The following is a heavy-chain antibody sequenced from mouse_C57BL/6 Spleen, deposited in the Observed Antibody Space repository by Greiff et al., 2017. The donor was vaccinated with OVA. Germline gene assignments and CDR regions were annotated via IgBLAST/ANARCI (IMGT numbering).Heavy chain of an antibody. CDR3: AREYGNYGFAY. D-gene: IGHD2-10*02. Sequence: VQLQQPGAELVRPGSSVKLSCKASGYTFTSYWMDWVKQRPGQGLEWIGNIYPSDSETHYNQKFKDKATLTVDKSSSTAYMQLSSLTSEGSAVYYCAREYGNYGFAYWGQGTLVTVSA. CDR2: IYPSDSET. CDR1: GYTFTSYW. J-gene: IGHJ3*01. V-gene: IGHV1-61*01.